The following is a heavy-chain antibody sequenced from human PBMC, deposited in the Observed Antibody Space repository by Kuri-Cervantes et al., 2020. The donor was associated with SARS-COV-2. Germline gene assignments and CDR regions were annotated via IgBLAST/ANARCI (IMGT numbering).Heavy chain of an antibody. Sequence: SETLSLTCSVSGVSISSYYWSWIRQPPGKGLEWIGEINHSGSTNYNPSLKSRVTISVDTSKNQFSLKLSSVTAADTAVYYCASRYCSSTSCYRTTGKYYFDYWGQGTLVTVSS. CDR3: ASRYCSSTSCYRTTGKYYFDY. V-gene: IGHV4-34*01. CDR2: INHSGST. D-gene: IGHD2-2*01. CDR1: GVSISSYY. J-gene: IGHJ4*02.